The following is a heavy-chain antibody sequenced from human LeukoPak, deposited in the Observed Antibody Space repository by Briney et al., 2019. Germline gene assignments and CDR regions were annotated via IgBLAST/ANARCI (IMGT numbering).Heavy chain of an antibody. D-gene: IGHD1-26*01. CDR1: GFTFSNAW. Sequence: KAGGSLRLSCAASGFTFSNAWMSWVRQAPGKGLEWVGHIKSKTDGGTTDYAAPVQGRFTISRDDSKTTLYLQMNSLKTEDTALYYCATEYYGSYNFWGQGTLATVSS. CDR3: ATEYYGSYNF. V-gene: IGHV3-15*01. CDR2: IKSKTDGGTT. J-gene: IGHJ4*02.